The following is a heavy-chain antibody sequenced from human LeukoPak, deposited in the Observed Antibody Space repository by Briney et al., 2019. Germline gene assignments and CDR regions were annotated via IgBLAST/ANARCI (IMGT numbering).Heavy chain of an antibody. CDR3: AKDTTYYYDSSGYYSTDYFDY. CDR2: ISGSGGST. CDR1: GFTFSSYA. V-gene: IGHV3-23*01. Sequence: GGSLRLSCAASGFTFSSYAMSWVRQAPGKGLERVSAISGSGGSTYYADSVKGRFTISRDNSKNTLYLQMNSLRAEDTAVYYCAKDTTYYYDSSGYYSTDYFDYWGQGTLVTVSS. D-gene: IGHD3-22*01. J-gene: IGHJ4*02.